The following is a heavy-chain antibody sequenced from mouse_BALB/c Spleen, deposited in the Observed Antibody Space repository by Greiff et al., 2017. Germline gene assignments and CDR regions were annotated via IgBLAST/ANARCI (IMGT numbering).Heavy chain of an antibody. V-gene: IGHV1-12*01. J-gene: IGHJ3*01. CDR3: AREVRQRTWFAY. CDR2: IYPGNGDT. D-gene: IGHD2-14*01. Sequence: QVQLQQPGAELVKPGASVKMSCKASGYTFTSYNMHWVKQTPGQGLEWIGAIYPGNGDTSYNQKFKGKATLTADKSSSTAYMQLSSLTSEDSAVYYCAREVRQRTWFAYWGQGTLVTVSA. CDR1: GYTFTSYN.